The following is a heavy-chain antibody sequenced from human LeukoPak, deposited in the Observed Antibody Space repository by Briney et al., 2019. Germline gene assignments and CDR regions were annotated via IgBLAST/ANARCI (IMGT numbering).Heavy chain of an antibody. CDR1: GYTFPAYY. J-gene: IGHJ4*02. V-gene: IGHV1-2*02. CDR3: ARARKTGYSRTAEFDY. Sequence: ASVKVSCKAYGYTFPAYYIHWVRQAPGQGLEWMGTINPSGGNTNYAQKFQGRVTMTRDTSISTAYMELSRLRSDDTAVYYCARARKTGYSRTAEFDYWGQGTLVTVSS. CDR2: INPSGGNT. D-gene: IGHD1-1*01.